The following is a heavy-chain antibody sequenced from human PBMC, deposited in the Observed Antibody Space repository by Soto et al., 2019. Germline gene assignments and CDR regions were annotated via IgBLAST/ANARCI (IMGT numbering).Heavy chain of an antibody. CDR2: INAGNGNT. CDR1: GYTFTSYA. V-gene: IGHV1-3*01. J-gene: IGHJ3*02. CDR3: ARGSIQLWFVGSGAFDI. Sequence: QVQLVQSGAEVKKPGASVKVSCKASGYTFTSYAMRWVRQAPGQRLEWMGWINAGNGNTKYSQKFQGRVTITRDTSASTAYMELSSLRSEDTAVYYCARGSIQLWFVGSGAFDIWGQGTMVTVSS. D-gene: IGHD5-18*01.